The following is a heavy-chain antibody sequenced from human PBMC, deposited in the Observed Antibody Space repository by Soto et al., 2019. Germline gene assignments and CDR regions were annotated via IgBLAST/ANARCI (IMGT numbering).Heavy chain of an antibody. D-gene: IGHD5-18*01. Sequence: GASVKVSCKASGYTFTNYAIHWVRQAPGQRLEWMGWINAGNGKTKYSQKFQGRVTITRDTSASTAYMELSSLRSEDTAVYYCARDPGYSYGYNWGQGTLVTVSS. V-gene: IGHV1-3*01. CDR3: ARDPGYSYGYN. CDR1: GYTFTNYA. CDR2: INAGNGKT. J-gene: IGHJ4*02.